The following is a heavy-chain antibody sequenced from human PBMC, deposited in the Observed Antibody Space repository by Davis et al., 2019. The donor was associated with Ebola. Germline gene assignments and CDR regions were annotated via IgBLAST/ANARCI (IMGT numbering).Heavy chain of an antibody. J-gene: IGHJ6*02. V-gene: IGHV1-8*01. CDR1: GYAFTSYD. Sequence: AASVKVSCKASGYAFTSYDINWVRQATGQGLEWMGWMNPNSGNTGYVERFQGRVTMSRNTSISTAYMELSSLRSEDPAVYYCARSGVRGYYNGMDVWGQGTTVTVSS. D-gene: IGHD1-14*01. CDR2: MNPNSGNT. CDR3: ARSGVRGYYNGMDV.